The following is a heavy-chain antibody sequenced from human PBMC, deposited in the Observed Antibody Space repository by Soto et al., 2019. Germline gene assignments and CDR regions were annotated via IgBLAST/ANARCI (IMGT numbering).Heavy chain of an antibody. CDR3: ARGVGYYYDSSGYYLDY. J-gene: IGHJ4*02. CDR1: GGSISSGGYS. V-gene: IGHV4-30-2*01. CDR2: IYHSGST. D-gene: IGHD3-22*01. Sequence: PSETLSLTCAVSGGSISSGGYSWSWIRQPPGKGLEWIGYIYHSGSTYYNPSLKSRVTLSVDRSKNQFSLKLSSVTAADTAVYYCARGVGYYYDSSGYYLDYWGQGTLVTVSS.